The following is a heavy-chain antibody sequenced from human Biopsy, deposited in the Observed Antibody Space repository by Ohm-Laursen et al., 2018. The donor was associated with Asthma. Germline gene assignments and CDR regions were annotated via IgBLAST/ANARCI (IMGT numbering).Heavy chain of an antibody. V-gene: IGHV1-69*01. CDR2: IMTVFGTT. CDR3: ARCQVGYSSGWSLLLKKIYYSGMDV. D-gene: IGHD6-19*01. CDR1: GGPFSNFA. J-gene: IGHJ6*02. Sequence: SSVKVSCNAPGGPFSNFAISWVRQAPGQGLEWLGGIMTVFGTTNYAQKFQGRVTITADESTSTAYMEVTSLRSEDTAIYYCARCQVGYSSGWSLLLKKIYYSGMDVWGQGTAVTVSS.